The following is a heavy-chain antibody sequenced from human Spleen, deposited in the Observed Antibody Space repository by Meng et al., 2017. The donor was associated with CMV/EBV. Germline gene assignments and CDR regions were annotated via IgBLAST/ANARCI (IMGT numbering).Heavy chain of an antibody. CDR2: IDPDTGGT. D-gene: IGHD4-17*01. V-gene: IGHV1-2*02. CDR3: AIGDYGPLDY. Sequence: QVQLVQSEAEVKKPGAPVKVSCKASGYTFTGYYMQWVRQAPGEGLEVMGWIDPDTGGTSHAQKFQGRVTINSDTSIKTGYMELSRLTSDDTAVYYCAIGDYGPLDYWGQGTLVTVSS. J-gene: IGHJ4*02. CDR1: GYTFTGYY.